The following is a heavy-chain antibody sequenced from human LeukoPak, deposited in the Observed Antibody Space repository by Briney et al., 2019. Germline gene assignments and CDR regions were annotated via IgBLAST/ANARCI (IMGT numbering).Heavy chain of an antibody. CDR1: SGSIGGYY. J-gene: IGHJ6*02. CDR2: IYATGRT. CDR3: ARDPPDEKMANAMDV. Sequence: SETLSLTCAVSSGSIGGYYWSWMRQPAGKALEWIGRIYATGRTTYNPSLKTRVTMSVDTSKNQFSLEVSSVTAADTAVYYCARDPPDEKMANAMDVWGQGTAVTVSS. D-gene: IGHD2-8*01. V-gene: IGHV4-4*07.